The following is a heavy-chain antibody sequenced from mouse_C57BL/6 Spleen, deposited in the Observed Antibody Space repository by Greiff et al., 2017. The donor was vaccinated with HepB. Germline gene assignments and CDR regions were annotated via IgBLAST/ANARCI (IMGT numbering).Heavy chain of an antibody. D-gene: IGHD1-1*01. CDR1: GFTFSSYA. J-gene: IGHJ2*01. Sequence: EVHLVESGEGLVKPGGSLKLSCAASGFTFSSYAMSWVRQTPEKRLEWVAYISSGGDYIYYADTVKGRFTISRDNARNTLYLQMSSLKSEDTAMYYCTRGYYGSSYAYYFDYWGQGTTLTVSS. CDR2: ISSGGDYI. V-gene: IGHV5-9-1*02. CDR3: TRGYYGSSYAYYFDY.